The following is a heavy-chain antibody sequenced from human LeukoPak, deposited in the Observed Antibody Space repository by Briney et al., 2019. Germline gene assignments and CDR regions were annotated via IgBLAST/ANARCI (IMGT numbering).Heavy chain of an antibody. J-gene: IGHJ4*02. CDR2: IYHSGST. CDR1: GGSISSSNW. D-gene: IGHD3-10*01. V-gene: IGHV4-4*02. CDR3: ARVRYGSGEICVFDY. Sequence: SETLSLTCAVSGGSISSSNWWSWIRQPPGKGLEWIGEIYHSGSTYYKPSLKSRVTISVDTSKNQFSLKLSSVTAADTAVYYCARVRYGSGEICVFDYWGQGTLVTVSS.